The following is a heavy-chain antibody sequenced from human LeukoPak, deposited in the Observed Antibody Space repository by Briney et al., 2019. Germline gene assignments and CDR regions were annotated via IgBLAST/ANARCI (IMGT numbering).Heavy chain of an antibody. CDR2: INSDGRIT. D-gene: IGHD3-16*01. CDR3: ARGSDVWGRSFDY. J-gene: IGHJ4*02. V-gene: IGHV3-74*01. CDR1: GFTFSDYW. Sequence: PGGSLRLSCAASGFTFSDYWMHWVRQAPGKGLVGVSRINSDGRITNYADSVKGRFTISRDNAKNTLYLQMNSLRAEDTAVYYCARGSDVWGRSFDYWGQGTLVTVPS.